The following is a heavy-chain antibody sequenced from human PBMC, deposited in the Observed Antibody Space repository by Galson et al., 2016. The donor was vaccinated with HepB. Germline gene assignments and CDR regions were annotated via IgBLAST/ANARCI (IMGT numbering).Heavy chain of an antibody. CDR3: VKKAPYYFQSSGLYYFVGDY. D-gene: IGHD3-22*01. CDR2: ISDDGGSA. V-gene: IGHV3-64D*06. Sequence: SLRLSCAASGFTFSSSSMHWVRQVPGKGLEYISGISDDGGSAHHADSVKGRFTISRDNSKSTLYLQMSSLRAEDTAVYHCVKKAPYYFQSSGLYYFVGDYWGQGTLVTVSS. J-gene: IGHJ4*02. CDR1: GFTFSSSS.